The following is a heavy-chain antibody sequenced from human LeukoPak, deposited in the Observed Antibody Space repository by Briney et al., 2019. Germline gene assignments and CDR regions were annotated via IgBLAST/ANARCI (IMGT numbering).Heavy chain of an antibody. D-gene: IGHD2-15*01. V-gene: IGHV3-48*02. CDR2: ISSSSSTI. CDR3: ARDVYCSGGSCYYYGMDV. CDR1: GFTFSSYS. Sequence: GGSLRLPCAASGFTFSSYSMNWVRQAPGKGLEWVSYISSSSSTIYYADSVKGRFTISRDNAKNSLYLQMNSLRDEDTAVYYCARDVYCSGGSCYYYGMDVWGQGTTVTVSS. J-gene: IGHJ6*02.